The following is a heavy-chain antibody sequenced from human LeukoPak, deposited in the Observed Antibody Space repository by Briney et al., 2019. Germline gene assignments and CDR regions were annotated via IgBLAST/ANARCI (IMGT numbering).Heavy chain of an antibody. V-gene: IGHV1-69*13. D-gene: IGHD6-19*01. CDR2: IIPIFGTA. CDR3: ARDSPTLYSSGWYDY. Sequence: ASVKVSCKASGGTFSSYAISWVRQAPGQGLEWMGGIIPIFGTANYAQKFQGRVTITADESTSTAYMELSSLRSEDTAVYHCARDSPTLYSSGWYDYWGQGTLVTVSS. CDR1: GGTFSSYA. J-gene: IGHJ4*02.